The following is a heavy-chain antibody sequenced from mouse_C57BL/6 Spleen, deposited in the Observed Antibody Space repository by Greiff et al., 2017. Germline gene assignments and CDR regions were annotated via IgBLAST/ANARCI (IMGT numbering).Heavy chain of an antibody. J-gene: IGHJ2*01. CDR3: ARTSNSYFDY. CDR2: ISSGSSTI. V-gene: IGHV5-17*01. CDR1: GFTFSDYG. D-gene: IGHD2-5*01. Sequence: EVHLVESGGGLVKPGGSLKLSCAASGFTFSDYGMHWVRQAPEKGLEWVAYISSGSSTIYYADTVKGRFTISRDNAKNTLFLQMTSLRSEDTAMYYCARTSNSYFDYWGQGTTLTVSS.